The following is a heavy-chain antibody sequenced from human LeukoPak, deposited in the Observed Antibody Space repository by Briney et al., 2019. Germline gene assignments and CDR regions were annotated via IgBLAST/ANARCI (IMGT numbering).Heavy chain of an antibody. J-gene: IGHJ3*01. V-gene: IGHV4-39*01. CDR2: IFYRGST. CDR3: AVAETRCSDSSALYAFDF. Sequence: SETLSLTCSVSGASMSRGTYFWVWIRQSPGKGLEWIGTIFYRGSTYYHPSLKSRVTISVDTPKNQFALTLNYVTAADTAVYYRAVAETRCSDSSALYAFDFWGQGTMVTVSS. D-gene: IGHD3-22*01. CDR1: GASMSRGTYF.